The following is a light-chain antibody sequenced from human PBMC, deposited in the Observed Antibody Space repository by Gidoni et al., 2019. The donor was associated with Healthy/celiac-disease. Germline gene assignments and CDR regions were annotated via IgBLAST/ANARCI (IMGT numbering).Light chain of an antibody. J-gene: IGLJ1*01. CDR2: EAS. V-gene: IGLV2-14*01. CDR3: SSYTSSSTYV. CDR1: SSDVGVYNY. Sequence: QSALTQPASVSGSHGRSLTISCTGTSSDVGVYNYVSWYQQHPGKAPKLMIYEASNRPSGVSNRVSGSKSGNTASLTISGLQAEDEADYYCSSYTSSSTYVFGTGTKVTVL.